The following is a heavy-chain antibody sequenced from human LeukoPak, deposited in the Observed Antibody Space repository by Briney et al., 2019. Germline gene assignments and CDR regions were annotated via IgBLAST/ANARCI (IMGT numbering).Heavy chain of an antibody. Sequence: SETLSLTCTVSGGSISSGDYYWSWIRQPPGKGLEWIGYIYYSGSTYYNPSLKSRVTISLDTSKNQFSLRLTSVTVADTAVYYCARAIASSGSRLFDYWGQGTLVTVSS. CDR3: ARAIASSGSRLFDY. V-gene: IGHV4-30-4*01. D-gene: IGHD3-10*01. CDR2: IYYSGST. J-gene: IGHJ4*02. CDR1: GGSISSGDYY.